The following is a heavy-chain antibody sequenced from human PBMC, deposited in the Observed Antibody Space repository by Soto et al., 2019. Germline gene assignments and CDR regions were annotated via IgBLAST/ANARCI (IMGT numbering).Heavy chain of an antibody. J-gene: IGHJ4*02. CDR2: IYYSGST. V-gene: IGHV4-59*01. D-gene: IGHD3-10*01. CDR1: GGSISSYY. Sequence: SETLSLTCTVSGGSISSYYWSWIRQPPGKGLEWIGYIYYSGSTNYNPSLKSRVTISVDTSKNQFSLKLSSVTAADTAVYYCARALTSLYYFDYWGQGTLVTVSS. CDR3: ARALTSLYYFDY.